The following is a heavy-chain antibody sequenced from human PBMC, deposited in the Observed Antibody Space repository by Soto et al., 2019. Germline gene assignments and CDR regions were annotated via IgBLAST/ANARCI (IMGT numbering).Heavy chain of an antibody. CDR1: GGTFRSSG. D-gene: IGHD3-16*02. CDR3: ARWPQPRYTADPYAVDV. CDR2: IVPSLDAT. V-gene: IGHV1-69*11. Sequence: SVKVSCKGSGGTFRSSGFSWVLQAPGQGLEWMGMIVPSLDATNYAQKFQARVTITADEVTSTAYMELRSLRSEDTAVYYCARWPQPRYTADPYAVDVWGQGTRVTVSS. J-gene: IGHJ6*02.